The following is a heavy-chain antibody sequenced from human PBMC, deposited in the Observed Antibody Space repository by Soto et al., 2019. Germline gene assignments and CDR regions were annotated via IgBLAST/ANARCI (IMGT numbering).Heavy chain of an antibody. Sequence: EVQLLESGGGLVQPGGSLRLSCAASGFSFKDYAMTWVRQAPGKGLEWVSAIRGSGGSTYYADSVRGRFTISRDNPKNTLYLQMDSLRAEHTAVYYCAKATEEHYYGPASDAPTYSYYYDGMEVWGQGTAVTVSS. J-gene: IGHJ6*02. CDR1: GFSFKDYA. V-gene: IGHV3-23*01. CDR3: AKATEEHYYGPASDAPTYSYYYDGMEV. CDR2: IRGSGGST. D-gene: IGHD3-10*01.